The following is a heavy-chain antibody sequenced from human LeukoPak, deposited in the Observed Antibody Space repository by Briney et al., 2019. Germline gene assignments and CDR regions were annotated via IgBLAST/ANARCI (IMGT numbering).Heavy chain of an antibody. V-gene: IGHV4-4*07. D-gene: IGHD3-10*01. Sequence: SETLSLTCRVSGASISTYYWSWIRQPVGKGLEWIGQIKTTGSTHYNSSLESRVTMSLDTSKKEFSLNLTSVTAADTAVYYCARADTKNYSSRLVMAGWGQGTLVTVSS. CDR2: IKTTGST. J-gene: IGHJ4*02. CDR3: ARADTKNYSSRLVMAG. CDR1: GASISTYY.